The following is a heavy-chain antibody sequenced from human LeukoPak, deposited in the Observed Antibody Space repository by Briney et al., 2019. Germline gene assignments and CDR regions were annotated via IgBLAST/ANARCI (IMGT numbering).Heavy chain of an antibody. CDR1: GFTFTAYY. CDR2: INPNRGGT. J-gene: IGHJ4*02. CDR3: ARSTSSSYYYPFDY. Sequence: ASVKVSCKASGFTFTAYYMHWVRQAPGQRLEWMGWINPNRGGTNYAQRFQGRVTITADESPSTAYMELSSLRSEDTAMYFCARSTSSSYYYPFDYWGQGTLVTVSS. D-gene: IGHD3-22*01. V-gene: IGHV1-2*02.